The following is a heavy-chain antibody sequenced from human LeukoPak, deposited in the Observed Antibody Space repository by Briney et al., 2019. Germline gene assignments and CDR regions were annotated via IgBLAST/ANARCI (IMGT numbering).Heavy chain of an antibody. Sequence: SQALSVTCAISGDSVSGDRAASNWIRQSPSRCLECLVRTQYGSRWYNDYAISVTSRIIITPDTSKNQFSLQLKSVTPEDTAVYYCARITSSGSHDYWGQGTLVSVSS. V-gene: IGHV6-1*01. J-gene: IGHJ4*02. CDR1: GDSVSGDRAA. CDR2: TQYGSRWYN. CDR3: ARITSSGSHDY. D-gene: IGHD3-10*01.